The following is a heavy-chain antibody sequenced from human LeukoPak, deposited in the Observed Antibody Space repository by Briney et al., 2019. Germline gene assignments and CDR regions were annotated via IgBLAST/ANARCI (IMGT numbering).Heavy chain of an antibody. CDR1: GGSISSYY. V-gene: IGHV4-59*01. Sequence: SETLSLTCTVSGGSISSYYWSWIRQPPGKGLEWIGYISYSGSTNYNPSLKSRVTISVDTSKNQFSLKLSSVTAADTAVYYCARFSYYFYMDVWGKGTTVTVSS. CDR2: ISYSGST. J-gene: IGHJ6*03. CDR3: ARFSYYFYMDV.